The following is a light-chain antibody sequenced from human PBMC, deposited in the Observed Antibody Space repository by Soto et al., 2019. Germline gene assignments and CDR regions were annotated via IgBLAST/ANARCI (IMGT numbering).Light chain of an antibody. Sequence: EIVLTQSPGTLSLSPGDRTTLSCRASQKISSSYLAWYQQKPAQAPRLLIFHASNRATGIPDRFSGSGSGTDFTLTISRLEPEDFAIYYCQQCGELPNTFGQGTRLEIK. CDR2: HAS. V-gene: IGKV3-20*01. CDR3: QQCGELPNT. CDR1: QKISSSY. J-gene: IGKJ5*01.